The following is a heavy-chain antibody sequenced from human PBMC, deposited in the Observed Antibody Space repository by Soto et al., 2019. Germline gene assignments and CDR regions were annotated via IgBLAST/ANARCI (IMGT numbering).Heavy chain of an antibody. Sequence: AASVKVSCKPAGGTFSSYAITWVRQAPGQGLEWMGGIIPIFGTANYAQQFQGRVTITADESTSTAYMELSSLSCGDTAVYYCARRFRYRSGFSCTWSEYFQHWGQGTLVTVS. D-gene: IGHD2-15*01. V-gene: IGHV1-69*13. J-gene: IGHJ1*01. CDR1: GGTFSSYA. CDR2: IIPIFGTA. CDR3: ARRFRYRSGFSCTWSEYFQH.